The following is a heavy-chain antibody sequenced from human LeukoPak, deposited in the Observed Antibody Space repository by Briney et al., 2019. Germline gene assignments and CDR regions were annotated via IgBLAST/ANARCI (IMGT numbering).Heavy chain of an antibody. CDR3: ARAWGSYSGYDQNWFDP. J-gene: IGHJ5*02. D-gene: IGHD5-12*01. V-gene: IGHV4-39*01. CDR2: IYYSGST. Sequence: PSKTLSLTCSVSGGSISSSSYYWDWIRQPPGKGLEWIGSIYYSGSTYYNPSLKSRVTISVDTSKNQFSLKLSSVTAADTAVYYCARAWGSYSGYDQNWFDPWGQGTLVTVSS. CDR1: GGSISSSSYY.